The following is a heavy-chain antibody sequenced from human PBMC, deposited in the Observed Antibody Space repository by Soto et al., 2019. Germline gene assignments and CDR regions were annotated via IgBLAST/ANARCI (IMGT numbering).Heavy chain of an antibody. V-gene: IGHV4-59*01. CDR3: ARDVVAAAGEGSDYNWFDP. CDR1: GGSISSYY. CDR2: IYYSGST. D-gene: IGHD6-13*01. J-gene: IGHJ5*02. Sequence: SETLSLTCTVSGGSISSYYWSWIRQPPGKGLEWIGYIYYSGSTNYNPSLKSRVTISVDTSKNQFSLKLSSVTAADTAVYYCARDVVAAAGEGSDYNWFDPWGQGTLVTVSS.